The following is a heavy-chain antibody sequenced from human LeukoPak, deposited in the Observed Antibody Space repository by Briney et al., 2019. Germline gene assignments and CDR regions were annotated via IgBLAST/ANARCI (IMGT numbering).Heavy chain of an antibody. D-gene: IGHD2-2*01. CDR2: IYTSGST. V-gene: IGHV4-4*07. Sequence: SETLSLTCTVSGGSISSYYWSWIRQPAGKGLEWIGRIYTSGSTNYNPSLKSRVTISVDTSKNQFSVKLSSVTAADTAVYYCARERYCSSTSCYPRTDAFDIWGQGTMVTVSS. J-gene: IGHJ3*02. CDR3: ARERYCSSTSCYPRTDAFDI. CDR1: GGSISSYY.